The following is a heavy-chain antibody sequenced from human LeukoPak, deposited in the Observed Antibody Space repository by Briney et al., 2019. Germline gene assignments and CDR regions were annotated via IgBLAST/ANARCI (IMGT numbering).Heavy chain of an antibody. CDR3: AKDLRNCGGDCYSGDY. D-gene: IGHD2-21*02. CDR2: ISYDGSNK. CDR1: GFTFSSYG. Sequence: PGGSLRLSCAASGFTFSSYGMHWVRQAPGKGLEWVAVISYDGSNKYYADSVKGRFTISRDNSKNTLYLQMNSLRAEDTAVYYCAKDLRNCGGDCYSGDYWGQGTLVTVSS. V-gene: IGHV3-30*18. J-gene: IGHJ4*02.